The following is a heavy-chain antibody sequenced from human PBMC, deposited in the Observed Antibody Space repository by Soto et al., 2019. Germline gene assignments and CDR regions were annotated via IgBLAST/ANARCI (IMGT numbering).Heavy chain of an antibody. CDR1: GAALNSGNYY. J-gene: IGHJ5*02. D-gene: IGHD2-21*01. CDR2: IYVTGAV. Sequence: KPSETLSLTCSVSGAALNSGNYYWSWIRQVPGKGLGWIGHIYVTGAVDYNPSLRDRITISQHTSERQFSLNLRLVTAADTAVYYCARIRIATNNYKWFDPWGQGTLVTVSS. CDR3: ARIRIATNNYKWFDP. V-gene: IGHV4-31*03.